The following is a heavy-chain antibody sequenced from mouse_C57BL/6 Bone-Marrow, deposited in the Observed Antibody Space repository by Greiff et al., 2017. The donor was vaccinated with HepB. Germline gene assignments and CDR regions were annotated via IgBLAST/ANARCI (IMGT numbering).Heavy chain of an antibody. CDR3: AREGRWFPLFAY. D-gene: IGHD2-3*01. Sequence: QVQLQQPGAELVMPGASVKLSCKASGYTFTSYWMHWVKQRPGQGLEWIGEIDPSDSYTNYNQKFKGKSTLTVDKSSSTAYMQLSSLTSEDSAVYYCAREGRWFPLFAYWGQGTLVTVSA. V-gene: IGHV1-69*01. CDR2: IDPSDSYT. J-gene: IGHJ3*01. CDR1: GYTFTSYW.